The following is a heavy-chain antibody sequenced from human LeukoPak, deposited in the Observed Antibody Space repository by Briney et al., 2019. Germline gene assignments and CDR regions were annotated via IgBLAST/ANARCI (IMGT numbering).Heavy chain of an antibody. V-gene: IGHV3-48*04. CDR3: ASDEGTPST. CDR2: ISGTGTTT. D-gene: IGHD1-14*01. CDR1: GFTFRTYW. J-gene: IGHJ5*02. Sequence: PGGSLRLSCAASGFTFRTYWMSWVRHAPGKGLEWLSDISGTGTTTHSADSVKGRFTISRDNAKNSLYLQMNSLRAEDTAVYYCASDEGTPSTWGQGTLVTVSS.